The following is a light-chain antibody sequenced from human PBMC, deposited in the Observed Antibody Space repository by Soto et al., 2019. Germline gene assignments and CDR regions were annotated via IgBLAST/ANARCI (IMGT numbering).Light chain of an antibody. J-gene: IGKJ5*01. CDR3: QQTYMTPIT. V-gene: IGKV1-39*01. CDR2: AAS. CDR1: QNIYNY. Sequence: DIPLTQSPSSLSASVGDRVTVTCRTSQNIYNYLNWYQQKPGKAPKLLIYAASSVQSGVPLRFSGSGSGTDFTLTISSLQPEDFATYYCQQTYMTPITFGQGTRLEI.